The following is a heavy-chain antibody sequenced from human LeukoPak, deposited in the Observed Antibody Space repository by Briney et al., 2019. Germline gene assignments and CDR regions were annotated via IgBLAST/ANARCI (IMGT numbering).Heavy chain of an antibody. D-gene: IGHD3-22*01. J-gene: IGHJ6*02. CDR3: ARGQWLHDFYGMDV. Sequence: SGRSLRLSCAASGFTFSSYGMHWVRQAPGKGLEWVAVIWYDGSNKYYADSVKGRFTISRDNSKNTLYLQMNSLRAEDTAVYYCARGQWLHDFYGMDVWGQGTTVTVSS. CDR1: GFTFSSYG. CDR2: IWYDGSNK. V-gene: IGHV3-33*01.